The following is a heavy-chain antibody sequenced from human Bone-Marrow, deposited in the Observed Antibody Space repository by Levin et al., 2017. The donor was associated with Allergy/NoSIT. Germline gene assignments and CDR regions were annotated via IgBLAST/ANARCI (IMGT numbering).Heavy chain of an antibody. J-gene: IGHJ4*02. Sequence: HPGGSLRLSCTTSGFTFGDYAVSWFRQAPGKGLEWVGFIRSRNYGGTADYAASVKGRFTISRDDSKAIAFLQMNSLKTEDTAVYFCSRQIVWGASGTYSFAYWGQGTLVTVSS. V-gene: IGHV3-49*03. D-gene: IGHD3-16*01. CDR1: GFTFGDYA. CDR3: SRQIVWGASGTYSFAY. CDR2: IRSRNYGGTA.